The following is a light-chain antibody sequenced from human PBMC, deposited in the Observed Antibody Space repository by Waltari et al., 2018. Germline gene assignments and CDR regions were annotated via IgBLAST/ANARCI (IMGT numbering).Light chain of an antibody. V-gene: IGKV1-5*03. CDR1: ESITIC. CDR3: QQYVREPYT. CDR2: RAS. Sequence: DIELTHSPATLSVSLGEKATITCRAKESITICLAWYQHKPGTAPKLLIYRASTLDRGVPSRFSGAGSGTEFTLTISSLQPDDFATYYCQQYVREPYTFGQGTKLEIK. J-gene: IGKJ2*01.